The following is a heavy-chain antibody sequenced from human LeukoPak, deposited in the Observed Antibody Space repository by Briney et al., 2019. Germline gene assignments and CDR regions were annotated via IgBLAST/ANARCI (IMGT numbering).Heavy chain of an antibody. J-gene: IGHJ5*02. D-gene: IGHD4-17*01. CDR1: GFTFSSYA. CDR3: AKSLARDYLFAFDP. CDR2: ISYDGSNK. Sequence: PGGSLRLSCAASGFTFSSYAMHWVRQAPGKGLEWVAVISYDGSNKYYADSVKGRFTISRDNSKNTLYLQMNSLRAEDTAVYYCAKSLARDYLFAFDPWGQGTLVTVSS. V-gene: IGHV3-30-3*01.